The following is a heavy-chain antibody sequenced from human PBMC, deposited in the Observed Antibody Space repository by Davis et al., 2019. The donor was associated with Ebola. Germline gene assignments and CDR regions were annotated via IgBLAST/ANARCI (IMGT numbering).Heavy chain of an antibody. D-gene: IGHD3-22*01. V-gene: IGHV4-59*08. Sequence: MPSETLSLTCTVSGGSISSSYWSWIRQPPGKGLEWIGYIYYSGTTNYNPSLKSRVTISVDASKSQFSLKLNSVTAADTSVYYCARAYDSSGYTPGDAFDIWGQGTMVTVSS. J-gene: IGHJ3*02. CDR3: ARAYDSSGYTPGDAFDI. CDR1: GGSISSSY. CDR2: IYYSGTT.